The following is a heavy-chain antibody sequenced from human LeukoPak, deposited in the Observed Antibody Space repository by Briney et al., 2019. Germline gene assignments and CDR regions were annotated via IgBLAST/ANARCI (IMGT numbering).Heavy chain of an antibody. CDR1: GFTFSSYA. CDR3: ARSYSSGWYAPIDY. D-gene: IGHD6-13*01. Sequence: PGGSLRLSCAASGFTFSSYAMHWVRQAPGKGLEWVAVISYDGSNKYYADSVKGRLTISRDNSKNTLYLQMNSLRAEDTAVYYCARSYSSGWYAPIDYWGQGTLVTVSS. V-gene: IGHV3-30-3*01. J-gene: IGHJ4*02. CDR2: ISYDGSNK.